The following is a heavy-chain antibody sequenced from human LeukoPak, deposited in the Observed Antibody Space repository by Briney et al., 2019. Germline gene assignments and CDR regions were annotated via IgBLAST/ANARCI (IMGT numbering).Heavy chain of an antibody. V-gene: IGHV3-23*01. CDR2: ISASGGTS. J-gene: IGHJ4*02. CDR1: AFTFSSYS. Sequence: GGSLRLSCAASAFTFSSYSMNWVRQAPGKGLEWVSAISASGGTSYYADSVKGRFTVSRDNSKDTLYLRMNSLRAEDTAVYYCSIVVITGVRVPFDSWGEGALVTLSS. CDR3: SIVVITGVRVPFDS. D-gene: IGHD1-14*01.